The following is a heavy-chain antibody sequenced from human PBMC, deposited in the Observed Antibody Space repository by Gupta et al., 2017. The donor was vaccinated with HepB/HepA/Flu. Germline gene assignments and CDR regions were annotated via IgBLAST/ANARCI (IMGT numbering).Heavy chain of an antibody. D-gene: IGHD3-22*01. Sequence: QVLLQESGPGLVKPSHTLSLTCTVPCGSITTGGYYLSWIRQHPGKGLEWIGYIYYSGSTYYNPSLKSRVTISVDTSKNQFSLKLSSVTAADTAVYYCARASSSGYYYFDYWGQGTLVTVSS. CDR3: ARASSSGYYYFDY. CDR2: IYYSGST. V-gene: IGHV4-31*03. J-gene: IGHJ4*02. CDR1: CGSITTGGYY.